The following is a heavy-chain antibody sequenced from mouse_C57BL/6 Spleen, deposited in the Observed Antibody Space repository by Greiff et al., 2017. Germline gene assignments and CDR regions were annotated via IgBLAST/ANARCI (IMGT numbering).Heavy chain of an antibody. CDR2: IYPRSGST. J-gene: IGHJ2*01. CDR1: GYTFTSYG. CDR3: ADGNYSDY. D-gene: IGHD2-1*01. Sequence: QVQLQQPGAELARPGASVKLSCKASGYTFTSYGISWVKQRTGQGLEWIGKIYPRSGSTYYNEKFKGKATLTADKSSSTAYMELRSLTSEDSAVYVWADGNYSDYWGQGTTLTVAS. V-gene: IGHV1-81*01.